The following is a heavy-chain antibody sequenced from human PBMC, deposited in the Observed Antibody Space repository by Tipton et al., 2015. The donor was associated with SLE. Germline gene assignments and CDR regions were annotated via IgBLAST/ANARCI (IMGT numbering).Heavy chain of an antibody. J-gene: IGHJ6*02. CDR3: ATGGYDWGLYQYYYGLDV. Sequence: GLVKPSETLSLTCTVSGASITSHYWSWIRQPPGKGLEWIAYISYSGSTNYNPSLESRVAISVDTSKNQISLKVTSVTAADTAVYYCATGGYDWGLYQYYYGLDVWGQGTAVTVSS. V-gene: IGHV4-59*11. CDR2: ISYSGST. D-gene: IGHD5-12*01. CDR1: GASITSHY.